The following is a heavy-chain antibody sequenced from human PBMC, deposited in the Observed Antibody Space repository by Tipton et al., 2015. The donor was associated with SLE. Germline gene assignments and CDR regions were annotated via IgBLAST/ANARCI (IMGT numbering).Heavy chain of an antibody. CDR3: VRAPYCSGGSCYDTGYGMDV. CDR2: INAGYGNT. J-gene: IGHJ6*02. CDR1: GYRFTSYA. Sequence: QSGAEVKKPGASVKVSCKASGYRFTSYAIHWVRQAPGQRLEWMGWINAGYGNTKYSQKFQGRFTITRDTSASTANMELSSLGSEDTGVYYCVRAPYCSGGSCYDTGYGMDVWGQGTTVTVSS. V-gene: IGHV1-3*01. D-gene: IGHD2-15*01.